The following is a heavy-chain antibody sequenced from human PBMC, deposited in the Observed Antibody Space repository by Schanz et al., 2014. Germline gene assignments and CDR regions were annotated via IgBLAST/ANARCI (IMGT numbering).Heavy chain of an antibody. V-gene: IGHV1-18*04. CDR3: ARDRDQWDGNFCDF. CDR2: ISAYNAHT. D-gene: IGHD1-26*01. J-gene: IGHJ4*02. Sequence: QVQLVQSGAEVKKPGASVKVSCKASGYTFTGHHMHWVRQAPGQGLEWMGWISAYNAHTNYAQKFQGRVTMTTDTSTSTVYMELRSLRSDDTAVYYCARDRDQWDGNFCDFWGQGTLVTVSS. CDR1: GYTFTGHH.